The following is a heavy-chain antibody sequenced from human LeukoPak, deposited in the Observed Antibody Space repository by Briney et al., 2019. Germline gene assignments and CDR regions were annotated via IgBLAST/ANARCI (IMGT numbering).Heavy chain of an antibody. V-gene: IGHV4-59*11. Sequence: SETLSLTCAVSTDSFSSHYWTWIRQPPGKGLEWIGYIAYIGSTNYNPSLKSRVTISIDTSKNQFSLKLSSVTAADTAVYYCARDLVTVTKGFDIWGQGTMVSVSS. CDR3: ARDLVTVTKGFDI. J-gene: IGHJ3*02. CDR2: IAYIGST. D-gene: IGHD4-17*01. CDR1: TDSFSSHY.